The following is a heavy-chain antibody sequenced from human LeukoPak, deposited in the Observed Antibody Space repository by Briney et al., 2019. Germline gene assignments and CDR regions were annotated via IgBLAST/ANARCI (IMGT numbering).Heavy chain of an antibody. CDR1: GGSFSGYY. V-gene: IGHV4-30-4*08. J-gene: IGHJ4*02. Sequence: SETLSLTCAVYGGSFSGYYWSWIRQPPGKGLEWIGYIYYSGSTYYNPSLKSRVTISVDTSKNQFSLKLSSVTAADTAVYYCARSLDAVTSNFDYWGQGTLVTVSS. CDR3: ARSLDAVTSNFDY. CDR2: IYYSGST. D-gene: IGHD2-21*02.